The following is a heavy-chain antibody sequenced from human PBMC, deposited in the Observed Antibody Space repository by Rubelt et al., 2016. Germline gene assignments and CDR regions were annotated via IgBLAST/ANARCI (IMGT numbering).Heavy chain of an antibody. Sequence: QLHQWGAGLLKPSETLSLTCAVYGGSLSGYSWSWIRQPPGKGLEWIGSLSYTGSTPYNPSLKSRVTISLPTSNTQFSLNLTSVTAADTAVYFWARDTVARRQDVQDYWGQGTLVTVSS. V-gene: IGHV4-34*01. CDR3: ARDTVARRQDVQDY. CDR1: GGSLSGYS. J-gene: IGHJ4*02. CDR2: LSYTGST. D-gene: IGHD5-12*01.